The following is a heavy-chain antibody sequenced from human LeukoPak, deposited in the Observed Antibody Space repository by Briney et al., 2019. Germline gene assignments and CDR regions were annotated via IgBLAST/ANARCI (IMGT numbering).Heavy chain of an antibody. CDR2: IHYSGST. V-gene: IGHV4-39*01. Sequence: SETLSLTCTVSGGSSSNSNYYWGWIRQPPGKGLEWIGYIHYSGSTYYYPPLKSRVTISVDTPKNQFSLKLSSVTAADTAVYYCVRHTGGGWSSFDCWGQGTLVTVSS. CDR1: GGSSSNSNYY. D-gene: IGHD6-19*01. CDR3: VRHTGGGWSSFDC. J-gene: IGHJ4*02.